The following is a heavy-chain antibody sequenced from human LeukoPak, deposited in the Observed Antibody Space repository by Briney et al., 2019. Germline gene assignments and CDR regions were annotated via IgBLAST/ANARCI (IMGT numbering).Heavy chain of an antibody. CDR3: ASVYSSRTYWFDP. J-gene: IGHJ5*02. D-gene: IGHD6-13*01. V-gene: IGHV4-59*01. CDR2: IYYSGSI. CDR1: GGSINSYY. Sequence: NSSETLSLTCTVSGGSINSYYWSWIRQPPGKGLEWIGYIYYSGSISYNPSLKSRATISVDTSKNQLSLKLTSVTAADTAVYYCASVYSSRTYWFDPWGQGTLVTVSS.